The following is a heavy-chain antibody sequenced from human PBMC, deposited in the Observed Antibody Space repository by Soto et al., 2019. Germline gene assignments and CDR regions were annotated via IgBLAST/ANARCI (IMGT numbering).Heavy chain of an antibody. CDR3: ARVEQRWGYYYYGMDV. J-gene: IGHJ6*02. CDR2: INPNSGGT. Sequence: GASVKVSCKASGYTFTGYYMHWVRQAPGQGLEWMGWINPNSGGTNYAQKFQGRVTMTRDTSISTAYMELSRLRSDDTAVYYCARVEQRWGYYYYGMDVWGQGTTVTVS. V-gene: IGHV1-2*02. CDR1: GYTFTGYY. D-gene: IGHD6-25*01.